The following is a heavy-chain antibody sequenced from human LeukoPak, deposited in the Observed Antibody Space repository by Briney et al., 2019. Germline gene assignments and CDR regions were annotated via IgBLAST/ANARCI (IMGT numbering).Heavy chain of an antibody. V-gene: IGHV4-59*01. CDR2: IYYNGST. D-gene: IGHD3-9*01. CDR3: ARVADILTGYIDY. CDR1: GGSISSYD. J-gene: IGHJ4*02. Sequence: SETLSLTCNVSGGSISSYDWTWIRQSPGKGLEWIGYIYYNGSTNYNPSLKSRVTISADTSKKQFSLKLSSVTAADTAVYYCARVADILTGYIDYWGQGTLVSVSS.